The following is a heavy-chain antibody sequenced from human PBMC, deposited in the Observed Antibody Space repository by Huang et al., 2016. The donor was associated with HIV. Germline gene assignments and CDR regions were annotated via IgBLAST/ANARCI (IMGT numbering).Heavy chain of an antibody. CDR1: GFTFNSYW. CDR2: IKTDGSEE. Sequence: EVQLVESGGGLVQPGGSLRLSCAASGFTFNSYWMSGVRQAPGKWLECVTDIKTDGSEESYVDSVQGRFTISRDNAKNSLYLQMNSLRAEDTAVYYCVRLLDHTGDYWGQGTLVTVSS. J-gene: IGHJ4*02. CDR3: VRLLDHTGDY. V-gene: IGHV3-7*01. D-gene: IGHD1-26*01.